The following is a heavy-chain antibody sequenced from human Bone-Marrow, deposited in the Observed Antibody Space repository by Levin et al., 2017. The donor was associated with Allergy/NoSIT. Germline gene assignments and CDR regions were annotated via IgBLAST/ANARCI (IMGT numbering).Heavy chain of an antibody. V-gene: IGHV4-59*01. CDR3: ARGHPLDY. Sequence: GSLRLSCTISGDSISHYYWSWIRQPPGKGLEWIGYVYFTGGTDYHPSLNSRVTISVDTSKNQYSLKLSSVTAADTAVYYCARGHPLDYWGQGILVTVSS. J-gene: IGHJ4*02. CDR2: VYFTGGT. CDR1: GDSISHYY.